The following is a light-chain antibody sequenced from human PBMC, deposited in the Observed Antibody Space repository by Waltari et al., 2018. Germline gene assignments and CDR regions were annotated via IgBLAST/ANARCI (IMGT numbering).Light chain of an antibody. CDR2: EIS. V-gene: IGKV2D-29*01. Sequence: DIVMTQTPVSLSVTPGKSASISCTSSRSLLYTDGKTYFYWYLQKAGQPPQLLIYEISKRFSGVPDRFSGSGSGTDFTLKISRVEAEDVGVYYCMQTKQFPWTLGQGTKVEVK. CDR1: RSLLYTDGKTY. CDR3: MQTKQFPWT. J-gene: IGKJ1*01.